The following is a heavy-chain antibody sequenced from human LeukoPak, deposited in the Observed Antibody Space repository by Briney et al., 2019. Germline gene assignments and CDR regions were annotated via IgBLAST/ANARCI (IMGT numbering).Heavy chain of an antibody. Sequence: ASVKVSCKASGGTFSSYAISWVRQAPGQGLEWMGWISAYNGNTNYAQKLQGRVTMTTDTSTSTAYMELRSLRSDDTAVYYCARDRDDYSSHMDYWGQGTLVTVSS. CDR1: GGTFSSYA. CDR2: ISAYNGNT. CDR3: ARDRDDYSSHMDY. D-gene: IGHD6-13*01. J-gene: IGHJ4*02. V-gene: IGHV1-18*01.